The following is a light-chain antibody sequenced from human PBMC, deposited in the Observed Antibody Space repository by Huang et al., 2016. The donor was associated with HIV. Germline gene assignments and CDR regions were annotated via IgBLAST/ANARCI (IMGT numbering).Light chain of an antibody. V-gene: IGKV3-15*01. J-gene: IGKJ2*02. CDR3: QQYNIRCT. CDR2: GAS. Sequence: EIVMTQSPATLSVSPGERVTLSCRASQSINSNLAWYQQKPGQAPRLLIYGASARATGIPARFSGGGSGTAFTLTITSLQSEDFAVYYCQQYNIRCTFGQGTKLEMK. CDR1: QSINSN.